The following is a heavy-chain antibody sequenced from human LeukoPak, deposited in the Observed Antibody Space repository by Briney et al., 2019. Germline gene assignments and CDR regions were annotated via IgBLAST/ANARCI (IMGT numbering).Heavy chain of an antibody. CDR3: AGQVGYFDY. V-gene: IGHV4-61*02. Sequence: SQTLSLTCTVSGGSASSGSYFWSWIRQPAGKGLEWIGRISTSGSTNYNPSLKSRVTISRDTSKNQFSLKLSTVTAADTAVYYCAGQVGYFDYWGQGTLVTVSS. CDR2: ISTSGST. CDR1: GGSASSGSYF. D-gene: IGHD1-26*01. J-gene: IGHJ4*02.